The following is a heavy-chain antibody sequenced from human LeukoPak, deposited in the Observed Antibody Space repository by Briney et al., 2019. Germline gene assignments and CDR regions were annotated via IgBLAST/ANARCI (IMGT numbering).Heavy chain of an antibody. Sequence: VASVKVSCKASGGTFSSYAISWVRQAPGQGLEWMGGIIPIFGTANYAQKFQGRVTITADESTSTAYMELSSLRPEDTAVYYCPREYPRDAFDIWGQGTMVTVSS. J-gene: IGHJ3*02. CDR1: GGTFSSYA. CDR2: IIPIFGTA. CDR3: PREYPRDAFDI. V-gene: IGHV1-69*13. D-gene: IGHD2-2*01.